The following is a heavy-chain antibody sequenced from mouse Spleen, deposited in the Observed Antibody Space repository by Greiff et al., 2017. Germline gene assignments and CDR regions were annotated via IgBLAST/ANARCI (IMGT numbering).Heavy chain of an antibody. CDR3: ARNLLTGKAMDY. Sequence: EVQRVESGGGLVQPGGSLKLSCATSGFTFSDYYMYWVSQTPEKRLEWVAYISNGGGSTYYPDTVKGRFTISRDNAKNTLYLQMSRLKSEDTAMYYCARNLLTGKAMDYWGQGTSVTVSS. CDR1: GFTFSDYY. V-gene: IGHV5-12*02. CDR2: ISNGGGST. J-gene: IGHJ4*01. D-gene: IGHD4-1*01.